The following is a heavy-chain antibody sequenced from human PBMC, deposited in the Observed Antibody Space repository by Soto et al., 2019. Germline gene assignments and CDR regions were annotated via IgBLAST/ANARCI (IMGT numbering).Heavy chain of an antibody. D-gene: IGHD3-3*01. CDR2: ISSSSRYT. V-gene: IGHV3-11*03. CDR1: GFTFSDYY. Sequence: GGSLRLSCAASGFTFSDYYMTWIRQAPGRGLEWVSYISSSSRYTYFADSVKGRFTISRDNSKNTLYLQMNSLRAEDTAVYYCAKWSAPPYYYGMDVWGQGTTVTVSS. J-gene: IGHJ6*02. CDR3: AKWSAPPYYYGMDV.